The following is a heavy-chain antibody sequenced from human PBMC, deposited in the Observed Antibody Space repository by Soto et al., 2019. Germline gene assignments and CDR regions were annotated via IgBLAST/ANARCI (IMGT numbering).Heavy chain of an antibody. CDR2: IYYSGST. V-gene: IGHV4-39*01. D-gene: IGHD6-25*01. Sequence: PSETLSLTCTVSGGSISSSSYYWGWIRQPPGKGLEWIGSIYYSGSTYYNPSLKSRVTISVDTSKNQFSLKLSSVTAADTAVYYCARLSSGYGYLPDYWGQGTLVTVSS. J-gene: IGHJ4*02. CDR1: GGSISSSSYY. CDR3: ARLSSGYGYLPDY.